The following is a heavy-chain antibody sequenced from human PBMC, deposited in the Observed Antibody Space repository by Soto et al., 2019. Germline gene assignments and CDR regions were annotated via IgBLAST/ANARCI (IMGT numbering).Heavy chain of an antibody. D-gene: IGHD2-2*01. CDR2: ISGSGGST. J-gene: IGHJ4*02. CDR3: AKDRGYCTSTSCYRGAAYDY. CDR1: GFTFTSYA. Sequence: GGSLRLSCAASGFTFTSYAMSWVRQAPGKGLEWVSAISGSGGSTYYADSVKGRFTISRDNSKNTLYLQMNSLRAEDTAVYYCAKDRGYCTSTSCYRGAAYDYWGQGTLVTVSS. V-gene: IGHV3-23*01.